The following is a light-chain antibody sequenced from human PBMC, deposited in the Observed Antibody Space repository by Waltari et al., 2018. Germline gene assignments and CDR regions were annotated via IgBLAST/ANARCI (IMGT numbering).Light chain of an antibody. CDR3: SSYAGGSTVI. J-gene: IGLJ2*01. CDR1: NSDVWSYNL. V-gene: IGLV2-23*02. CDR2: AVP. Sequence: QSALTQPASVSGSPGQSITISCTGTNSDVWSYNLVSWYQQHPGKAPNHTLYAVPKRPSRFPNRFSGAKSGNTASLTISGLQAEDEAYYYCSSYAGGSTVIFGGGTKVTVL.